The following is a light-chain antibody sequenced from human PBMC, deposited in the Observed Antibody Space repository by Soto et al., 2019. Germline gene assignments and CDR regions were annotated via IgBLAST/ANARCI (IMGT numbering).Light chain of an antibody. CDR3: QQSDT. Sequence: EIVLSQSPGTLSLSPWERATLSCRSSQSVISTYLAWYQQKPGQAPRLLIYGTSSRATGIPDRFSGSGSGTDFTLTISRLEPEDFAVYYCQQSDTFGQGTRLEIK. V-gene: IGKV3-20*01. CDR2: GTS. J-gene: IGKJ5*01. CDR1: QSVISTY.